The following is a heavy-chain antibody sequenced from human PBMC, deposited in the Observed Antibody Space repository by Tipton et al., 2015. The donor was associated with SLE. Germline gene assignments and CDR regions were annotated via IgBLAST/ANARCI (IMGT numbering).Heavy chain of an antibody. CDR1: GGSISSYY. D-gene: IGHD6-19*01. Sequence: TLSLTCTVSGGSISSYYWSWIRQPPGKGLEWVGYIYYSGSTNYNPSLKSRVTISVDTSKNQFSLKLSSVTAADTAVYYCARERAAVAGTMVAFDIWGQGTMVTVSS. CDR3: ARERAAVAGTMVAFDI. V-gene: IGHV4-59*01. CDR2: IYYSGST. J-gene: IGHJ3*02.